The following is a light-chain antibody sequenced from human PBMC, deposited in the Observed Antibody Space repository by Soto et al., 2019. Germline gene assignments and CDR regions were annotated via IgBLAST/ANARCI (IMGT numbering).Light chain of an antibody. J-gene: IGLJ3*02. CDR3: AAWDDSLSAWV. CDR1: RSNIGSNY. V-gene: IGLV1-47*01. CDR2: RNN. Sequence: QSVLTQPPSASGTPGQRVTISCSGSRSNIGSNYVYWYQQLPGTAPNLLIYRNNQRPSRVPDRFSGSKSGTSASLAISGLRSEDEADYYCAAWDDSLSAWVFGGGTKLTVL.